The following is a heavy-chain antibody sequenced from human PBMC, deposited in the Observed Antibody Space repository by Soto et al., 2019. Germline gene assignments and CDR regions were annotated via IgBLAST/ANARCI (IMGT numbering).Heavy chain of an antibody. V-gene: IGHV3-23*01. D-gene: IGHD1-7*01. Sequence: GGSLRLSCAASGFTFSSYSMSWVRQAPGKGLEWVSAISGSGGSTYYADSVKGRFTISRDNSKNTLYLQMNSLRAEDTAVYYCAKGTGTTEDYFDYWGQRSLVTVSS. J-gene: IGHJ4*02. CDR1: GFTFSSYS. CDR3: AKGTGTTEDYFDY. CDR2: ISGSGGST.